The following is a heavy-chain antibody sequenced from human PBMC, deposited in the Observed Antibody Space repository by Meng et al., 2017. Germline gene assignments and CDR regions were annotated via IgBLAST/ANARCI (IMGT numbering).Heavy chain of an antibody. CDR2: INQDGSEK. J-gene: IGHJ5*02. CDR1: GFTFSNYW. CDR3: ARDNYNLLDP. V-gene: IGHV3-7*01. D-gene: IGHD1-20*01. Sequence: GESLKISCAASGFTFSNYWMSWVRQAPGKGLEWVANINQDGSEKYYVDSVKGRFTISRDSAKNSLYLQMNSLRAEDTALYYGARDNYNLLDPWGQGKRVNVS.